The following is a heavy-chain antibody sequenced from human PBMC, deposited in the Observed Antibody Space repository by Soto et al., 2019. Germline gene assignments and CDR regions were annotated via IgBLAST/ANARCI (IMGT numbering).Heavy chain of an antibody. CDR2: ISAYTGNT. J-gene: IGHJ4*02. D-gene: IGHD3-16*01. CDR1: GYIFNSFG. Sequence: QVPLVQSGGEVKKPGASVKVSCKASGYIFNSFGISWVRQAPGQGLEWMGWISAYTGNTKYAQNFQGRVTMTTDTSTSTAYMELRSLRSDDTAVYYCARRWSTGEIAYWGQGTLVTVSS. CDR3: ARRWSTGEIAY. V-gene: IGHV1-18*01.